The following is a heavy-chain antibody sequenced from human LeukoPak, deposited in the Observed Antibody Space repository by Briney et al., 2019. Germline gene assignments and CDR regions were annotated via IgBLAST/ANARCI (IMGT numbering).Heavy chain of an antibody. CDR3: ARHGQQLVRGTWYDP. CDR2: IYPGDSDT. CDR1: GYRFTSYW. V-gene: IGHV5-51*01. D-gene: IGHD6-13*01. Sequence: GESLKISCKGSGYRFTSYWIGWVRQMPGKGLEWMGIIYPGDSDTRYSPSFQGKVTISADKSISTAYLQWSSLKASDTAMYYCARHGQQLVRGTWYDPWGQGTLVTVSS. J-gene: IGHJ5*02.